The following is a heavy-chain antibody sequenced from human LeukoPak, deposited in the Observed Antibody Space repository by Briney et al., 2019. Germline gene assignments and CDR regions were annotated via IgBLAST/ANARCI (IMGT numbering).Heavy chain of an antibody. D-gene: IGHD3-22*01. CDR2: IRSKAYGGTT. J-gene: IGHJ5*02. CDR3: TRESNDTLHHTWYYYDSSGTNNWFDP. Sequence: GGSLRLSCTASGFTFGDYAMSWVRQAPGKGLEWVGFIRSKAYGGTTEYAASVKGRFTISRDDSKSIAYLQMNSLKTEDTAVYYCTRESNDTLHHTWYYYDSSGTNNWFDPWGQGTLVTVSS. V-gene: IGHV3-49*04. CDR1: GFTFGDYA.